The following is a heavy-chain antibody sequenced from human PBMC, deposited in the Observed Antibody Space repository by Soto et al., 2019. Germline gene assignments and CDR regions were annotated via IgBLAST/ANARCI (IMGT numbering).Heavy chain of an antibody. CDR3: ARLNMIVVSGYYYGMDV. D-gene: IGHD3-22*01. CDR1: GGSVSSGSYY. J-gene: IGHJ6*02. V-gene: IGHV4-61*01. Sequence: PSETLSLTCTVSGGSVSSGSYYWSWIRQPPGKGVEWIGYINHSGSTNYNPSLKSRVTISVDTSKNQFSLKLSSVTAADTAVYYCARLNMIVVSGYYYGMDVWGQGTTVTVSS. CDR2: INHSGST.